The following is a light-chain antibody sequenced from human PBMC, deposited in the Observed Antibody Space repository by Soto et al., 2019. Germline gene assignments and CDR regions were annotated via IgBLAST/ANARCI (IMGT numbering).Light chain of an antibody. V-gene: IGKV3-15*01. CDR2: GAA. J-gene: IGKJ1*01. CDR1: QSVFSS. CDR3: QQYHNWPA. Sequence: EIGMTQSPATLSVSPGERATLSCRASQSVFSSLAWYQQKPGHAPRPLIYGAATRATGIPARFSGSGSGTECTVTISRLQSEEFAVYYCQQYHNWPAFGQGNKVEIK.